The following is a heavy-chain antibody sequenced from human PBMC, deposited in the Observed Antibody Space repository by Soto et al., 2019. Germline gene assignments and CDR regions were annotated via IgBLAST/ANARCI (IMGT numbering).Heavy chain of an antibody. Sequence: GGSLILSCASSGFPLSSYEMNLVRPAPGKGLEWVSYISINSNTMYYADSVKGRFTISRDNAKNSLYLQMNSLRAEDTAVYYCAKDAGGATSVGMDVWGQGTTVTVS. CDR2: ISINSNTM. J-gene: IGHJ6*02. CDR3: AKDAGGATSVGMDV. V-gene: IGHV3-48*03. D-gene: IGHD5-12*01. CDR1: GFPLSSYE.